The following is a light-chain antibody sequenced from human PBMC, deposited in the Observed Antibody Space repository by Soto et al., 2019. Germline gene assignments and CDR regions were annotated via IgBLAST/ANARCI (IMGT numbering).Light chain of an antibody. CDR2: GAS. Sequence: VLTQSPGTLSVSPGERVTLSCRASQSVSSNYLAWYQQRPGQAPRLLIFGASYRATGIPDRFSGSGSGTDFTLTISRLEPEDFAVYYCQQYSNSPPEFTFGPGTKVDIK. J-gene: IGKJ3*01. V-gene: IGKV3-20*01. CDR3: QQYSNSPPEFT. CDR1: QSVSSNY.